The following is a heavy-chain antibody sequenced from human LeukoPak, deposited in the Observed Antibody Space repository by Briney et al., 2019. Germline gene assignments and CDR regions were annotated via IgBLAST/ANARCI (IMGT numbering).Heavy chain of an antibody. CDR3: ARRVAGAGFGY. CDR2: IYSSGST. J-gene: IGHJ4*02. V-gene: IGHV4-59*08. Sequence: SETLSLTCTVSGGSISSYYWSWIRQPPGKGLEWIGNIYSSGSTNYNPSLKSRVSISVDTSKKQFSLKLSPVTAADTAVYYCARRVAGAGFGYWGQGTLVTVSS. CDR1: GGSISSYY. D-gene: IGHD6-19*01.